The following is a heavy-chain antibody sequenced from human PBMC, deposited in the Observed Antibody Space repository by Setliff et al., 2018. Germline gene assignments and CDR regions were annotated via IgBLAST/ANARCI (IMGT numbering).Heavy chain of an antibody. CDR2: TIPMFGST. D-gene: IGHD5-18*01. CDR3: VREGVDTRSSTDYRYYMDV. CDR1: GDTFSSYG. J-gene: IGHJ6*03. Sequence: GASVKVSCKASGDTFSSYGISWVRQAPGQGLEWMGGTIPMFGSTSYAQKFQGRVTIITDESTTTAYMELSSLGSEDTAVYYCVREGVDTRSSTDYRYYMDVWGKGTKVTVSS. V-gene: IGHV1-69*05.